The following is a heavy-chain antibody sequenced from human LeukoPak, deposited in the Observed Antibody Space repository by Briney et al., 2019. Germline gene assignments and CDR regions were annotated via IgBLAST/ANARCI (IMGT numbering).Heavy chain of an antibody. CDR1: GDSISSSY. CDR3: ARHANAYSSSWFDY. CDR2: FYYSGSN. J-gene: IGHJ4*02. D-gene: IGHD6-13*01. V-gene: IGHV4-59*08. Sequence: PSETLSLTCTVSGDSISSSYWNWIRQPPGKGLEWIGYFYYSGSNNYNPSLKSRVTISVDTYRNQFSLKLSSVTAADTAVYYCARHANAYSSSWFDYCGQGTLFTVSS.